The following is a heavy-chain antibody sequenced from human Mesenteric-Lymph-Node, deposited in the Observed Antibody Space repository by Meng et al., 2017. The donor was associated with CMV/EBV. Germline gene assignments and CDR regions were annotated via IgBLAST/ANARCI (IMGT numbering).Heavy chain of an antibody. D-gene: IGHD3-3*01. V-gene: IGHV4-4*02. CDR1: GGSISSSNW. CDR3: ARVGRITIFGVVPGGWFDP. Sequence: GPLRLSCAVSGGSISSSNWWSWARQPPGKGLEWIGVIYHSGSTNYNPSLKSRVTISVDKSKNQFSLKLSSVTAADTAVYYCARVGRITIFGVVPGGWFDPWGQGTLVTVSS. CDR2: IYHSGST. J-gene: IGHJ5*02.